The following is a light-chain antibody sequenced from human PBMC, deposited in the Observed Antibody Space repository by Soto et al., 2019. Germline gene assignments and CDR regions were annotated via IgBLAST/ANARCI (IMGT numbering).Light chain of an antibody. CDR1: QDISNY. CDR3: QQYDNLPSYT. CDR2: RAS. J-gene: IGKJ2*01. V-gene: IGKV1-33*01. Sequence: DIQMSQSPSSLSASVGDRVTITCQASQDISNYLNWYQHKPVKAPKLLIFRASNLETGVPSRFSGGGSGTHFTFTISSLQPEDMATYYCQQYDNLPSYTFGPGTKLEIK.